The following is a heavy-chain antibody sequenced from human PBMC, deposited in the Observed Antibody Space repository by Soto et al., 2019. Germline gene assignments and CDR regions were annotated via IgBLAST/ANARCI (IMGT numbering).Heavy chain of an antibody. CDR1: GDTFSSYA. CDR3: ARHDCISSSCYYYYYYGMDV. J-gene: IGHJ6*02. Sequence: SVKVSCKASGDTFSSYAISWVRQAPGQGLEWMGGIIPIFGTANYAQKFQGRVTITADESTSTAYMELSSLRSEDTAVYYCARHDCISSSCYYYYYYGMDVWGQGTTVTVSS. V-gene: IGHV1-69*13. D-gene: IGHD2-2*01. CDR2: IIPIFGTA.